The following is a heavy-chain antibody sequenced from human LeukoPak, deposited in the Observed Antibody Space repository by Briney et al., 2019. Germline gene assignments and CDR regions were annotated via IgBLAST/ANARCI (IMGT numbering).Heavy chain of an antibody. CDR1: GFIFSSYA. CDR3: AKGVYDYVWGSYRPSDY. CDR2: ISSSGGNT. V-gene: IGHV3-23*01. J-gene: IGHJ4*02. D-gene: IGHD3-16*02. Sequence: GGSLRLSCAASGFIFSSYAMSWVRQAPGKGLEWVSAISSSGGNTYYADSVKGRFTISRDNSKKTLYMQMNSLRAEDTAIYYCAKGVYDYVWGSYRPSDYWGQGPLVTVSS.